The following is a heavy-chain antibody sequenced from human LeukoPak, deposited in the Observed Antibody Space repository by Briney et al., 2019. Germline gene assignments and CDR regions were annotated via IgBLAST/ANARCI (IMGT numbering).Heavy chain of an antibody. V-gene: IGHV3-21*01. CDR3: EGYFARTGYYAEGFDI. J-gene: IGHJ3*02. Sequence: GGSLRLSCEASGFTFSIYAMNWVRQAPGKGLQWVSSIGGSSSSRYYADSLKGRFTISRDNAKNSLYLQMNSLRAEDTAVYYCEGYFARTGYYAEGFDIWGQGTMVTVSS. CDR1: GFTFSIYA. D-gene: IGHD3/OR15-3a*01. CDR2: IGGSSSSR.